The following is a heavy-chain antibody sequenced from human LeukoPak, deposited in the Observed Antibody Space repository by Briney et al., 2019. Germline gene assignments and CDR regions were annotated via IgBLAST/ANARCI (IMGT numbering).Heavy chain of an antibody. V-gene: IGHV3-64*01. D-gene: IGHD1-26*01. CDR3: ARVMWEVPGSLDV. J-gene: IGHJ6*04. CDR1: GFTFDDYA. CDR2: ISSNGGST. Sequence: GGPLRLSCTASGFTFDDYAMHWLPQAPGKGLEYVSAISSNGGSTYYANSVKGRFTISRDNSKNTLYLQMGRLRAEDMAVYYCARVMWEVPGSLDVWGKGTTVTVSS.